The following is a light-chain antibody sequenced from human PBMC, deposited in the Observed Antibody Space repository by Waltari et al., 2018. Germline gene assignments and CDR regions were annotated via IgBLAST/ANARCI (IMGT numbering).Light chain of an antibody. CDR3: QQSYSTLLT. Sequence: DIQMTQSPSSLSASVGDRVTITCRASHFISNYLNWYQQKPGKAPKLLFYAASSLQSGVPSRFSGSGSGTDFTLTITSLQPEDFATYYCQQSYSTLLTFGGGTKVEIK. CDR1: HFISNY. J-gene: IGKJ4*01. CDR2: AAS. V-gene: IGKV1-39*01.